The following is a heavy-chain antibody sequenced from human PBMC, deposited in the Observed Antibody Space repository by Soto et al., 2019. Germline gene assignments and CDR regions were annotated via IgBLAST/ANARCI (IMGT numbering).Heavy chain of an antibody. Sequence: QVQLVESGGGVVQPGRSLRLSCAASGFTFSSYAMHWVRQAPGKGLEWVAVISYDGVNKYYADSVKGRFTISRDNSKNTLYLKMNSLRAEDTAVFNGAREGGHCRSTSCRYGLNWFDPWGQGTLVTVSS. J-gene: IGHJ5*02. D-gene: IGHD2-2*01. CDR3: AREGGHCRSTSCRYGLNWFDP. V-gene: IGHV3-30-3*01. CDR1: GFTFSSYA. CDR2: ISYDGVNK.